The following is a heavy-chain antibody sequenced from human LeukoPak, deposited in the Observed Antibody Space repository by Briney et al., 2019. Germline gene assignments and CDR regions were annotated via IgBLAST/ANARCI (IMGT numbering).Heavy chain of an antibody. V-gene: IGHV1-8*01. CDR3: ARGTTRNYGDFDY. CDR2: MNPDSGNT. CDR1: GYTFSNYD. Sequence: GASVKVSCKASGYTFSNYDISWVRQVTGQGLEWMGWMNPDSGNTGYAQRFQGRVTVTRNPSISTAYMEVSSLRSEDTAVYFCARGTTRNYGDFDYWGQGTLVTVSS. D-gene: IGHD3-10*01. J-gene: IGHJ4*02.